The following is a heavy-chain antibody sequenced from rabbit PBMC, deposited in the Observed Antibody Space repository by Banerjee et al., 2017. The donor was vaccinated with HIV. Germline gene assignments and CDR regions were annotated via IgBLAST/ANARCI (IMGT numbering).Heavy chain of an antibody. V-gene: IGHV1S45*01. CDR2: MNTNTDNT. CDR3: ARNYVNVFDP. D-gene: IGHD1-1*01. Sequence: QEQLEESGGDLVKPEGSLTLTCAASGFSFSNKHVMCWVRQAPGKGLDWIACMNTNTDNTVYANWAKGRFTISKTSSTTVTLQMTSLTAADTATYFCARNYVNVFDPWGPGTLVTVS. J-gene: IGHJ2*01. CDR1: GFSFSNKHV.